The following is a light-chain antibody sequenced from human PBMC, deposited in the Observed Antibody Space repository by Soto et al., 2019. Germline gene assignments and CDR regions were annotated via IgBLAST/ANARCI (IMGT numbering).Light chain of an antibody. CDR1: QSISSY. CDR2: AAS. CDR3: QQSYSTPIT. Sequence: DIQMTPSPSSLSASVGDRVTITCRASQSISSYLNWYQQKPGKAPKVLIYAASNLQSGVPSRFSGSGSGTDFTLTISSLQPEDFATYYCQQSYSTPITFGQGTRLEI. J-gene: IGKJ5*01. V-gene: IGKV1-39*01.